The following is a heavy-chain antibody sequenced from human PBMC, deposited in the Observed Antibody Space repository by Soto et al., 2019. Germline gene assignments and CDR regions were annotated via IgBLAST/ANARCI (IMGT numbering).Heavy chain of an antibody. Sequence: PGGSLRLSCSASGFTFRSYAMHWVRQAPGKGLQYVSGISYDVNITYYADSVKGRFTVSRDNSRSTLSLQMNSLRAEDTAVYYCARRRGYSYGYFSDYYYYGMDVWGQGTTVTVSS. CDR2: ISYDVNIT. D-gene: IGHD5-18*01. CDR1: GFTFRSYA. CDR3: ARRRGYSYGYFSDYYYYGMDV. J-gene: IGHJ6*02. V-gene: IGHV3-64*04.